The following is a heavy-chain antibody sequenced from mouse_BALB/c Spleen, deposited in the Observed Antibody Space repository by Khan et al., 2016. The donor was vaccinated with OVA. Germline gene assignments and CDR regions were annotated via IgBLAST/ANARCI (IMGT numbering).Heavy chain of an antibody. CDR3: ARAGYGGFAY. J-gene: IGHJ3*01. D-gene: IGHD1-1*02. CDR2: ISDDGSYT. Sequence: EVELVESGGGLVKPGGSLKLSCAASGFTFSDYYMYWVRQTPEKRLEWVATISDDGSYTYYPDSVKGRFTISRDNAKNNLYLQMSSLKSEDTAMYYCARAGYGGFAYWGQGTLVTVSA. CDR1: GFTFSDYY. V-gene: IGHV5-4*02.